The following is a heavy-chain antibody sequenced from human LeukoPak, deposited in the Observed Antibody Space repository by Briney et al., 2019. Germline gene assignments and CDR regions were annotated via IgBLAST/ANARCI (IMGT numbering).Heavy chain of an antibody. V-gene: IGHV4-4*07. CDR3: ARDASGSSSLDH. Sequence: SGTLSLTCTVSGGSIGSYSWSWIRQPAGKGLEWIGRIYTSGSTNSNPSLKSRVTMSLDTSKNEFSLKLTSVTAADTAVYYCARDASGSSSLDHWGQGTLVTVSP. CDR2: IYTSGST. J-gene: IGHJ4*02. CDR1: GGSIGSYS. D-gene: IGHD1-26*01.